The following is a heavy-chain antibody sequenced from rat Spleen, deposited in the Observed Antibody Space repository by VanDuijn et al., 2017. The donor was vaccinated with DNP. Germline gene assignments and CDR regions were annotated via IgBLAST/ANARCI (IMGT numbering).Heavy chain of an antibody. Sequence: EVQLVETGGGLVQPGKSLKLSCVASGFTFSNYWMYWIRQAPGKGLEWVASINTDGGFTYYPDSVKGRFTLSRDNAENTVYRQMDSLRSEDTATYYCAKGGAEGDYWGQGVMVTVSS. CDR2: INTDGGFT. J-gene: IGHJ2*01. CDR3: AKGGAEGDY. V-gene: IGHV5-58*01. CDR1: GFTFSNYW. D-gene: IGHD1-11*01.